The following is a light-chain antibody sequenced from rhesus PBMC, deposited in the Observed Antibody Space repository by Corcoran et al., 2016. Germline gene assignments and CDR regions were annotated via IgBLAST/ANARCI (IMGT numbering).Light chain of an antibody. J-gene: IGKJ1*01. CDR2: EAS. CDR1: QAITND. V-gene: IGKV1-25*01. CDR3: QHYYNTPWT. Sequence: DIQMTQSPSSLSASVGDRVTITCRASQAITNDLAWYRQKPGETPKLLIYEASNLQSGIPSRFSGSGSGTDFTLTISSLQSEDFATYYCQHYYNTPWTFGQGTKVEMK.